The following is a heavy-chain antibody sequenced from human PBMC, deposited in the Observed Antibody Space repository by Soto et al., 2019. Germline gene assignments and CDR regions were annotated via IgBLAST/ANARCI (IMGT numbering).Heavy chain of an antibody. D-gene: IGHD3-22*01. CDR2: ISYDGSNT. Sequence: GGSLRLSCVASGFTFSSYGMHWVRQAPGKGLEWVAIISYDGSNTYYADSVKGRFTISRDNSKNTLYLQMNSLRAEDTSVYYCTTDYDSSGYHYYFDYWGQGTLVTVSS. V-gene: IGHV3-30*03. J-gene: IGHJ4*02. CDR1: GFTFSSYG. CDR3: TTDYDSSGYHYYFDY.